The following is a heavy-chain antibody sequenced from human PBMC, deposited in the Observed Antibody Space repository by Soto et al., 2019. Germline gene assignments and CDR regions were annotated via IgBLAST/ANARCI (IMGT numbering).Heavy chain of an antibody. CDR2: IYPGDSDT. J-gene: IGHJ3*02. D-gene: IGHD6-19*01. Sequence: GVSQKISSRGSEDSFTSYWIGWVSQMPGKGLEWMGIIYPGDSDTRYSPSFQGQVTISADKSISTAYLQWSSLKASDTAMYYCARLGAVAGTSDAFDIWGQGTMVTVSS. V-gene: IGHV5-51*01. CDR3: ARLGAVAGTSDAFDI. CDR1: EDSFTSYW.